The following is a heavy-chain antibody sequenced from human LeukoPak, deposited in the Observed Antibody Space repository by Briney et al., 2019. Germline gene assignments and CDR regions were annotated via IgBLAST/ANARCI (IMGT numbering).Heavy chain of an antibody. CDR2: VNHSGST. J-gene: IGHJ4*02. D-gene: IGHD3-16*01. V-gene: IGHV4-34*01. CDR3: ARDLNMRGIGY. CDR1: GGSFSAYY. Sequence: ASATLSLTCAVYGGSFSAYYWSWIRQPPGKGLEWIGEVNHSGSTNFNPSLKSRVTISVDTSKNQFSLKMNSMTAADTAVYYCARDLNMRGIGYWGQGTLVTVSS.